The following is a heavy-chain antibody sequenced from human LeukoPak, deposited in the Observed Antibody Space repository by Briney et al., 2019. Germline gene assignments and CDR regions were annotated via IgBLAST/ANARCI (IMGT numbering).Heavy chain of an antibody. CDR2: ISYDGSNK. V-gene: IGHV3-30*18. Sequence: PGRSLRLSCAASGFTFSSYGMHWVRQAPGKGLEWVAVISYDGSNKYYADSVNGRFTISRDNSKNTLYLQMNSLRAEDTAVYYCAKDTMVRGVDGPYYYYGMDVWGQGTTVTVSS. J-gene: IGHJ6*02. D-gene: IGHD3-10*01. CDR3: AKDTMVRGVDGPYYYYGMDV. CDR1: GFTFSSYG.